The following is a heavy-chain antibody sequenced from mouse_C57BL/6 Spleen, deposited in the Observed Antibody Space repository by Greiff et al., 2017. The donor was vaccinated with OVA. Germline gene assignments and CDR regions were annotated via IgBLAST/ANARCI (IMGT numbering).Heavy chain of an antibody. V-gene: IGHV5-9-1*02. Sequence: EVQVVESGEGLVKPGGSLKLSCAASGFTFSSYAMSWVRQTPEKRLEWVAYISSGGDYIYYADTVKGRFTISRDNARHTLYLQMSSLKSEDTAMYYCTREGYYGSSHCDYWGQGTTLTVSS. CDR3: TREGYYGSSHCDY. CDR2: ISSGGDYI. J-gene: IGHJ2*01. D-gene: IGHD1-1*01. CDR1: GFTFSSYA.